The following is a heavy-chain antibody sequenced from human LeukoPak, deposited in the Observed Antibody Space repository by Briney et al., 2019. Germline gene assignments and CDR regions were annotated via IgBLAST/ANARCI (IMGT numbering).Heavy chain of an antibody. CDR1: GGSLSSSSYY. V-gene: IGHV4-39*07. J-gene: IGHJ6*03. CDR3: ARVRGLLGYYYYMDV. D-gene: IGHD3-16*01. Sequence: SETLSLTCTVSGGSLSSSSYYWGWIRQPPGKGLEWIGSIYYSGSTYYNPSLKSRVTISVDTSKNQFSLKLSSVTAADTAVYYCARVRGLLGYYYYMDVWGKGTTVTVSS. CDR2: IYYSGST.